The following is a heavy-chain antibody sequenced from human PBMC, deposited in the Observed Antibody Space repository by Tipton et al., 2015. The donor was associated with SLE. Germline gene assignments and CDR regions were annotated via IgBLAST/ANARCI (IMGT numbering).Heavy chain of an antibody. D-gene: IGHD2-2*01. CDR3: ARERSSTSLYYMDV. Sequence: TLSLTCTVSGGSISSGGYYWSWIRQHPGKGLEWIGGIYYSGSTYYNPSLKSRVTISVDTSKNQFSLKLSSVTAADTAVYYCARERSSTSLYYMDVWGKGTTVTVSS. V-gene: IGHV4-39*07. CDR2: IYYSGST. CDR1: GGSISSGGYY. J-gene: IGHJ6*03.